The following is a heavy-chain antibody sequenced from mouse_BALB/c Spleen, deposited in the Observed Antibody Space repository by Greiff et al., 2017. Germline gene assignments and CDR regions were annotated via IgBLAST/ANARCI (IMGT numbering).Heavy chain of an antibody. CDR3: ARHLYYYGSSPYAMDY. J-gene: IGHJ4*01. V-gene: IGHV5-6*01. CDR1: GFTFSSYG. CDR2: ISSGGSYT. D-gene: IGHD1-1*01. Sequence: VQLQQSGGDLVKPGGSLKLSCAASGFTFSSYGMSWVRQTPDKRLEWVATISSGGSYTCYPDSVKGRFTISRDNAKNTLYLQMSSLKSEDTAMYYCARHLYYYGSSPYAMDYWGQGTSVTVSS.